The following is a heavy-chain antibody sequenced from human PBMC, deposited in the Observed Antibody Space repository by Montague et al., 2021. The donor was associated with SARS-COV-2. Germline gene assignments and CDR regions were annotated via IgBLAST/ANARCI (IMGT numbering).Heavy chain of an antibody. Sequence: SETLSLTCTVSGGSISSYYWSWIRQPPGKGLEWIGYIYYSGSTNYNPSLKSRVTISVDTSKNQFSLKLSSVTAADTAVYYCARDTEGYISSWYHDYWGQGTLVT. CDR3: ARDTEGYISSWYHDY. CDR1: GGSISSYY. D-gene: IGHD6-13*01. CDR2: IYYSGST. V-gene: IGHV4-59*01. J-gene: IGHJ4*02.